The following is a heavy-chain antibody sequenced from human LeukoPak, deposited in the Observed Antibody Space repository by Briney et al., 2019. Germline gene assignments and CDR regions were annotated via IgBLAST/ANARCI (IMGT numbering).Heavy chain of an antibody. CDR3: ARRHRGYSYGYGDY. D-gene: IGHD5-18*01. V-gene: IGHV4-39*01. CDR2: IYYSGST. J-gene: IGHJ4*02. Sequence: SETLSLTCTVSGGSISSSSYYWGWIRQPPGKRLEWIGSIYYSGSTYYNPSLKSRVTISVDTSKNQFSLKLSSVTAADTAVYYCARRHRGYSYGYGDYWGQGTLVTVPS. CDR1: GGSISSSSYY.